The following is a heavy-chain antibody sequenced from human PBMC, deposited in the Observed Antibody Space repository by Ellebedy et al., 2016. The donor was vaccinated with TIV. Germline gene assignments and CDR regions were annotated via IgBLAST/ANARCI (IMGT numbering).Heavy chain of an antibody. D-gene: IGHD1-26*01. CDR3: ARVDLGLAFHY. V-gene: IGHV3-53*01. J-gene: IGHJ4*02. CDR1: GFSFSSNY. CDR2: IYSAGNT. Sequence: GGSLRLSCVVSGFSFSSNYMSWVRQAPGKGLEWVSIIYSAGNTYYGDSAKGRFTISRDTSKNTLYLQLNSLRGEDTAVYYCARVDLGLAFHYWGRGALVTVSS.